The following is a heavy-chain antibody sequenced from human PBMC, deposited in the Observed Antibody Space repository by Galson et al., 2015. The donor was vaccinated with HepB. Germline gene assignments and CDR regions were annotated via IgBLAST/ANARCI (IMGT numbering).Heavy chain of an antibody. CDR3: TRGWVGATRFAY. J-gene: IGHJ4*02. D-gene: IGHD1-26*01. CDR1: GFTLRSSG. V-gene: IGHV3-30*03. Sequence: SLRLSCAATGFTLRSSGMHWVRQAPGKGLEWMALISYDGNNEYYADSVKGRFTITRDNSKNTAYLQMTGLRVEDTAVYYCTRGWVGATRFAYWGQGTLVSVSS. CDR2: ISYDGNNE.